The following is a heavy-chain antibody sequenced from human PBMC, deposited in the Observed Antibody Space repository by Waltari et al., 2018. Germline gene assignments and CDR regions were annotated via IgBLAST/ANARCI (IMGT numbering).Heavy chain of an antibody. V-gene: IGHV3-33*01. D-gene: IGHD1-1*01. Sequence: QVQLVASGGGVVQPGRSLRLPCAASGSTFSSHGMHWVRQAPGKGLEWVAVIWYDGSNKYYADSVKGRFTISRDNSKNTLYLQMNSLRAEDTAVYYCASGLGYMDYWGQGTLVTVSS. J-gene: IGHJ4*02. CDR1: GSTFSSHG. CDR3: ASGLGYMDY. CDR2: IWYDGSNK.